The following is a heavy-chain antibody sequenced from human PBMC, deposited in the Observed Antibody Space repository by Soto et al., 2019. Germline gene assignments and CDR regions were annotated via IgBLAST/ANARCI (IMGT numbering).Heavy chain of an antibody. CDR2: IIPILGIA. J-gene: IGHJ4*02. Sequence: ASVKVSCKASGGTFSSYTISWVRQAPGQGLEWMGRIIPILGIANYAQKFQGRVTITADKSTSTAYMELSSLRSEDTAVYYCAIIGTPVATIDYFDYWGQGTLVTVSS. V-gene: IGHV1-69*02. D-gene: IGHD5-12*01. CDR1: GGTFSSYT. CDR3: AIIGTPVATIDYFDY.